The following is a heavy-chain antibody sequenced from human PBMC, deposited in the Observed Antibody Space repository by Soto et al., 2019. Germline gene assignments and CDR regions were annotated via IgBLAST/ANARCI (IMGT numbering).Heavy chain of an antibody. V-gene: IGHV1-69*12. CDR1: GGTFSSYA. D-gene: IGHD6-6*01. CDR2: SIPPFGTG. CDR3: AGQQLGPTYSAGMDV. Sequence: QVQLVQSGAEVKKPGSSVKVSCKASGGTFSSYAISWVRQAPGQGLEWMGGSIPPFGTGNYAQKFQHRVTIIADESASTAYMELSSLRSEDTAVYNCAGQQLGPTYSAGMDVWGQGTTVTVSS. J-gene: IGHJ6*02.